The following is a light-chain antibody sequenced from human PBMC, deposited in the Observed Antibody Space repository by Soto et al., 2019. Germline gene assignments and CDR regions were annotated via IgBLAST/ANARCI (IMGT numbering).Light chain of an antibody. CDR1: QSLSSNY. CDR2: GAS. J-gene: IGKJ2*01. V-gene: IGKV3-20*01. CDR3: QQYGSSLMYT. Sequence: EIVLTQSPGTLSLSPGERATLSCRASQSLSSNYLAWYQQKPGQAPRLLIYGASSRATGIPDRFIGSGSGTDFTLTISRLEPEDFEVYYCQQYGSSLMYTFGQGTKLEIK.